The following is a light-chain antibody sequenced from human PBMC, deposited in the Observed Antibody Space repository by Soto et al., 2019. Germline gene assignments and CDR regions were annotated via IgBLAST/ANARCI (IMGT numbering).Light chain of an antibody. J-gene: IGLJ1*01. CDR3: SSYAGSLYG. V-gene: IGLV2-8*01. Sequence: QSALTQPPSASGSPGQSVTISCTGTSSDVGGYNYVSWYQQHPGKAPKLMIYEVSKRPSGVPDRFSGSKSGNTASLTVSGLQADDEADYFCSSYAGSLYGFGTGTKVTVL. CDR1: SSDVGGYNY. CDR2: EVS.